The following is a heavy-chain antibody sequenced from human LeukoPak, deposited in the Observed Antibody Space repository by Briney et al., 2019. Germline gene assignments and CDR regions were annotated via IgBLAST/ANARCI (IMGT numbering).Heavy chain of an antibody. Sequence: GGSLRLSCAASGFTFDDFGMNWVRQAPGKGLEWVSAISWNGGSTGYADSVKGRFTISRDSAKNSLYLQINGLRAKDTALYYCARGVAYSSGGGFDYWGQGTLVTVSS. CDR1: GFTFDDFG. D-gene: IGHD6-19*01. J-gene: IGHJ4*02. CDR2: ISWNGGST. CDR3: ARGVAYSSGGGFDY. V-gene: IGHV3-20*04.